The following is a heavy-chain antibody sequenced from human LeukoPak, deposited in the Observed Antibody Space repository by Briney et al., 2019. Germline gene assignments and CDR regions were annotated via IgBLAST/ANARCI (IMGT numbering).Heavy chain of an antibody. CDR1: GFTFSSYA. D-gene: IGHD2-15*01. Sequence: PGGSLRLSCAASGFTFSSYAMSWVRQAPGKGLEWVSAISGSGGSTYYADSVKGRFTISRDNSKNTLYQQMNSLRAEDTAVYYCAKPLSPRSGFDYWGQGTLVTVSS. CDR3: AKPLSPRSGFDY. V-gene: IGHV3-23*01. CDR2: ISGSGGST. J-gene: IGHJ4*02.